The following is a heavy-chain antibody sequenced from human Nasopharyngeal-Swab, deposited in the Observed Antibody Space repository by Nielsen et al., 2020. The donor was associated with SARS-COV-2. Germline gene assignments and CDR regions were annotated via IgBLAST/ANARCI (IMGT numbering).Heavy chain of an antibody. Sequence: ASVNVSCKASGYTFTSYAMHWVRQAPGQRLEWMGWINAGNGNTKYSQKFQGRVTITRDTSASTAYMELSSLRSEDTAVYYCARDFRQRWELLHYYYYYGMDVWGQGTTVTVSS. J-gene: IGHJ6*02. CDR1: GYTFTSYA. CDR2: INAGNGNT. V-gene: IGHV1-3*01. D-gene: IGHD1-26*01. CDR3: ARDFRQRWELLHYYYYYGMDV.